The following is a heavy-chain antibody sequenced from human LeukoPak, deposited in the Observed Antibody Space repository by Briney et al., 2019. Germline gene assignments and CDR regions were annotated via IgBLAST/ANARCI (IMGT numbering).Heavy chain of an antibody. CDR2: INPNSGGT. V-gene: IGHV1-2*02. CDR1: RYTFTGYY. J-gene: IGHJ3*02. Sequence: ASVKVSCKASRYTFTGYYMHWVRQAPGQGLEWMGWINPNSGGTNYAQKFQGGVTMTRDTSISTAYMELSRLRSDDTAVYYCANYCSGGSCYSGNAFDIWGQGTMVTVSS. D-gene: IGHD2-15*01. CDR3: ANYCSGGSCYSGNAFDI.